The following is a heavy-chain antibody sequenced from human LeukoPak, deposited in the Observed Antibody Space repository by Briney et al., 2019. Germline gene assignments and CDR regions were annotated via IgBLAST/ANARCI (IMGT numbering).Heavy chain of an antibody. J-gene: IGHJ4*02. D-gene: IGHD2-15*01. CDR3: ALYCSGGSCYSGPYYFDY. CDR1: GGTFSSYA. V-gene: IGHV1-69*04. Sequence: GASVKVSCKASGGTFSSYAISWVRQAPGQGLEWMGRIIPILGIANYAQKFQGRVTITADKSTSTAYMELSSLRSEGTAVYYCALYCSGGSCYSGPYYFDYWGQGTLVTVSS. CDR2: IIPILGIA.